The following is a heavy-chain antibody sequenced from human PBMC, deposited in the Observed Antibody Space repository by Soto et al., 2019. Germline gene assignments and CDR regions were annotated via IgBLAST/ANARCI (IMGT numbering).Heavy chain of an antibody. V-gene: IGHV4-39*01. CDR3: ARSMTTVVTLDY. D-gene: IGHD4-17*01. Sequence: PXXTLSLYFPVSGGCIRSSSYYWGFIRQPPGKGLEWIGSIYYSGSTYYNPSLKSRVTISVDTSKNQFSLKLSSVTAADTAVYYCARSMTTVVTLDYWGQGTLVTVSS. CDR2: IYYSGST. J-gene: IGHJ4*02. CDR1: GGCIRSSSYY.